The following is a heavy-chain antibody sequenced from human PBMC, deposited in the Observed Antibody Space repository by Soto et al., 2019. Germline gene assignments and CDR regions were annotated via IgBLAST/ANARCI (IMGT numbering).Heavy chain of an antibody. CDR3: AKVTGEYGLPYFDY. CDR2: ISWNSVGI. D-gene: IGHD4-17*01. Sequence: EVQLVESGGDLVQPGRSLRLSCTASGFIFEDYGMHWVRQVPGKGLEWVSGISWNSVGIGYADSVKGRFTISRDNAKNSLYLQMNSLRGEDTALYYCAKVTGEYGLPYFDYWGQGTLVTVSS. CDR1: GFIFEDYG. J-gene: IGHJ4*02. V-gene: IGHV3-9*01.